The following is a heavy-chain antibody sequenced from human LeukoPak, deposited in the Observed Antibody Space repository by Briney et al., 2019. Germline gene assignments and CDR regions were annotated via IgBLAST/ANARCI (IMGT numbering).Heavy chain of an antibody. CDR1: GGSISSSSYY. CDR2: IYYSGST. CDR3: ARHYRWSGYYFDY. Sequence: SETLSLTCTVSGGSISSSSYYWGWIRQPPGKGLEWIGSIYYSGSTYYNPSLKSRVTISVDTSKNQFSLKLSSVTAADTAVYYCARHYRWSGYYFDYWGQGTLVTVSS. J-gene: IGHJ4*02. D-gene: IGHD3-3*01. V-gene: IGHV4-39*01.